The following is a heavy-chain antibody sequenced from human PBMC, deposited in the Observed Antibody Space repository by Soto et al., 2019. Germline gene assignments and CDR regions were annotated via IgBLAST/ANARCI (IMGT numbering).Heavy chain of an antibody. CDR1: GFTFSSYW. D-gene: IGHD5-18*01. V-gene: IGHV3-74*01. Sequence: GGSLRLSCAASGFTFSSYWMHWVRQAPGKGLVWVSRINSDGSSTSYADSVKGRFTISRDNAKNTLYLQMNSLRAEDTAVYYCARVTDTAMEKSYYYYGMDVWGQGTTVTVSS. CDR3: ARVTDTAMEKSYYYYGMDV. J-gene: IGHJ6*02. CDR2: INSDGSST.